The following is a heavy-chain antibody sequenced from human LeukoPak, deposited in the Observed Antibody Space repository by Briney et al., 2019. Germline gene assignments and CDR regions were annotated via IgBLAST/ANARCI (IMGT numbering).Heavy chain of an antibody. CDR1: GGSFSGYY. CDR2: INHSGST. V-gene: IGHV4-34*01. J-gene: IGHJ5*02. CDR3: ARGLRARITMVRGVINNNWFDP. Sequence: SETLSLTCAVYGGSFSGYYWSWIRQPPGKGLEWIGGINHSGSTNYNPSLQSRVTISGDASKNQFSLKLSSVTAADTAVYYCARGLRARITMVRGVINNNWFDPWGQGTLVTVSS. D-gene: IGHD3-10*01.